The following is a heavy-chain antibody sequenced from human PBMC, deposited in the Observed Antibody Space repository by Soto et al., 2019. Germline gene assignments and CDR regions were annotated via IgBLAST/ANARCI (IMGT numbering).Heavy chain of an antibody. D-gene: IGHD2-15*01. V-gene: IGHV4-30-4*01. J-gene: IGHJ4*02. CDR2: IYYSGST. Sequence: QVQLQESGPGLVKPSQTLSLTCTVSGRSISSVNYYWSWIRQPPGKGLEWIGYIYYSGSTYYNPSLRSRVTISVDTYKNQFSLKLSSVTAADTAVYYCARYGSGECNRGSCYSPFDYWGQGTLVTVSS. CDR1: GRSISSVNYY. CDR3: ARYGSGECNRGSCYSPFDY.